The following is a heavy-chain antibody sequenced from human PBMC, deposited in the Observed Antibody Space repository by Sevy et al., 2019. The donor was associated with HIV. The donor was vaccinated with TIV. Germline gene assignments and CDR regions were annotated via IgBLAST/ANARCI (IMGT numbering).Heavy chain of an antibody. CDR3: ASTSVIVVVPAATGVDYYGMDV. Sequence: ASVKVSCKASGGTFSSYAISWVRQAPGQGLEWMGGIIPIFGTANYAQKFQGRVTITADESTSKAYMELSSLRSEDTAVYYCASTSVIVVVPAATGVDYYGMDVWGQGTTVTVSS. D-gene: IGHD2-2*01. CDR2: IIPIFGTA. J-gene: IGHJ6*02. V-gene: IGHV1-69*13. CDR1: GGTFSSYA.